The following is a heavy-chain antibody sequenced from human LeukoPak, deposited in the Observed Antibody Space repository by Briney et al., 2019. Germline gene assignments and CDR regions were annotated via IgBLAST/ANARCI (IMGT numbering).Heavy chain of an antibody. CDR2: FYTSGST. CDR3: ARAPEGGYCSSTSCYSSPFDY. D-gene: IGHD2-2*01. CDR1: GGSISSYY. V-gene: IGHV4-4*07. J-gene: IGHJ4*02. Sequence: PSETLSLTCTVSGGSISSYYWSWIRQPAGKGLEWIGRFYTSGSTNYNPSLKSRVTMSVDTSKNQFSLKLSSVTAADTAVYYCARAPEGGYCSSTSCYSSPFDYWGQGTLVTVSS.